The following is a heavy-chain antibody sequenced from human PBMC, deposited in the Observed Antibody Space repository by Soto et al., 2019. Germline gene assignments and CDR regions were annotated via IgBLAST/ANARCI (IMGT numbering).Heavy chain of an antibody. Sequence: QVQVVESGGGVVQPGRSLRLSCAASGFTFSSNGMHWVRQAPGKGLEWVAVISYDGSNKYYADSVKGRFTISRDNSKNTLYLQMNSLRADDTAVYYCAKDNWTYCSAGSCFHYDYWGQGTLVTVSS. CDR3: AKDNWTYCSAGSCFHYDY. CDR2: ISYDGSNK. J-gene: IGHJ4*02. D-gene: IGHD2-15*01. V-gene: IGHV3-30*18. CDR1: GFTFSSNG.